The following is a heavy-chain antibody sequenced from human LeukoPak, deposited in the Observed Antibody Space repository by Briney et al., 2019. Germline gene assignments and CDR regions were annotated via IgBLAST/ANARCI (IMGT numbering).Heavy chain of an antibody. CDR3: ARENYDGWFDP. CDR2: IYYSGGT. V-gene: IGHV4-31*03. Sequence: SETLSLTCTVSGGSISSGGYYWSWFRQHPGMGLEWIGSIYYSGGTYYNPSLKSRVTISADTSKNQFSLRLSSVTAADTAVYYCARENYDGWFDPWGQGTLLTGSS. D-gene: IGHD4-23*01. J-gene: IGHJ5*02. CDR1: GGSISSGGYY.